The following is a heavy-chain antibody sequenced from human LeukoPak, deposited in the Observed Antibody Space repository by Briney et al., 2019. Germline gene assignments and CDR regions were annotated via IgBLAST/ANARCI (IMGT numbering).Heavy chain of an antibody. CDR3: ARDPGYSSGWGGFDP. CDR1: GFTFSSYA. D-gene: IGHD6-19*01. J-gene: IGHJ5*02. CDR2: ISYDGSNK. Sequence: GGSLRLSCAASGFTFSSYAMHWVRQAPGKGLEWVAVISYDGSNKYYADSVKGRFTISRDNSKNTLYLQMNSLRAEDTAVYYYARDPGYSSGWGGFDPWGQGTLVTVSS. V-gene: IGHV3-30-3*01.